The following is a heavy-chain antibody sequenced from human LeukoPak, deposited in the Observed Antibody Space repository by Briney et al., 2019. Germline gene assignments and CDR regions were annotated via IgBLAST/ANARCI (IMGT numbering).Heavy chain of an antibody. Sequence: PGGSLRLSCAASGFTFSSYEMNWVRQAPGKGLEWVANIKQDGSEKYHVDSVKGRFTISRDNAKNSLYLQMNSLRAEDTAVYYCARDRRWLQDDAFDIWGQGTMVTVSS. V-gene: IGHV3-7*01. J-gene: IGHJ3*02. CDR3: ARDRRWLQDDAFDI. CDR1: GFTFSSYE. D-gene: IGHD5-24*01. CDR2: IKQDGSEK.